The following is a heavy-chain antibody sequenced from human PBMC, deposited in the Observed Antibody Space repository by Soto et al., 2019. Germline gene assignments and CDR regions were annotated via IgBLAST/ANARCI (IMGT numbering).Heavy chain of an antibody. CDR3: ASDQGHYDILTGYYYYGMDV. D-gene: IGHD3-9*01. CDR1: GFTFSSYG. V-gene: IGHV3-33*01. J-gene: IGHJ6*04. CDR2: IWYDGSNK. Sequence: QVQLVESGGGVVQPGRSLRLSCAASGFTFSSYGMHWVRQAPGKGLEWVAVIWYDGSNKYYADSVKGRFTISRDNSKNMLILKMNSQRAEDTAVYYCASDQGHYDILTGYYYYGMDVWGKGTTVTVSS.